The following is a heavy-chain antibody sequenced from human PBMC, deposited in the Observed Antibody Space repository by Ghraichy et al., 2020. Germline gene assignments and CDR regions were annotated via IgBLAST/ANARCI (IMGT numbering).Heavy chain of an antibody. D-gene: IGHD2-2*01. CDR3: ARVRCSSTSCYVFDY. Sequence: SETLSLTCAVSGGSISSGGYSWSWIRQPPGKGLEWIGYIYHSGSTYYNPSLKSRVTISVDRSKNQFSLKLSSVTAADTAVYYCARVRCSSTSCYVFDYWGQGTLVTVSS. CDR2: IYHSGST. J-gene: IGHJ4*02. V-gene: IGHV4-30-2*01. CDR1: GGSISSGGYS.